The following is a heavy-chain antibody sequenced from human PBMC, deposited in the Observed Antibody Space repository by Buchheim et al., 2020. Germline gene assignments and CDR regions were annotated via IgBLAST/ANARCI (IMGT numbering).Heavy chain of an antibody. CDR3: ARDNSYSSSWYGYYYFDY. D-gene: IGHD6-13*01. Sequence: QVQLVQSGAEVKKPGASVKVSCKASGYTFTGYYMHWVRQAPGQGLEWMGWINPNSGGTNYAQKIQGWVTMTRDTSISTAYMELSRLRSDDTAVYYCARDNSYSSSWYGYYYFDYWGQGTL. CDR2: INPNSGGT. V-gene: IGHV1-2*04. CDR1: GYTFTGYY. J-gene: IGHJ4*02.